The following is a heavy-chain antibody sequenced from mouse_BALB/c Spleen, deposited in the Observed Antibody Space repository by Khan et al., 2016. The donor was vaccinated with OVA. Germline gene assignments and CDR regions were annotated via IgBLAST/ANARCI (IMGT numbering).Heavy chain of an antibody. V-gene: IGHV1-4*01. CDR1: GYTFTSYT. D-gene: IGHD6-1*01. CDR2: INPSNNYT. J-gene: IGHJ3*01. Sequence: QVQLKQSGAELARPGASVKMSCKTSGYTFTSYTMHWVRQRPGQAPEWIGHINPSNNYTNYNQNFKDKATLIVDKSSTTAYMQLSSLTSEDSEDYSGVRGGAYHRQDGWFDYWGQGTMVTVSA. CDR3: VRGGAYHRQDGWFDY.